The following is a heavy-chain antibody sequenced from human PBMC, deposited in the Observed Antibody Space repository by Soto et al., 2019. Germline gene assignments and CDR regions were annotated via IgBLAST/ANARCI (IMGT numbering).Heavy chain of an antibody. J-gene: IGHJ4*02. V-gene: IGHV1-18*04. Sequence: ASVKVSCKASGYIFTSYGISWVRQAPGQGLEWMGWISAHNGKTNYAQKVQGRVTMTTDTSTSTAYMELRSLRSDDTAVYYCAMYTVATSINFDYWGQGTLVTVSS. D-gene: IGHD5-12*01. CDR1: GYIFTSYG. CDR3: AMYTVATSINFDY. CDR2: ISAHNGKT.